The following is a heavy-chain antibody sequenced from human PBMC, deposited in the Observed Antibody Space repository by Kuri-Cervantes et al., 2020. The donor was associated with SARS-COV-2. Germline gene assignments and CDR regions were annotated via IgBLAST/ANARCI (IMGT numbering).Heavy chain of an antibody. D-gene: IGHD3-3*01. Sequence: SETLSLTCAVYGGSFSGYYWSWIRQPPGKGLEWIGEINHSGSTNYNPSLKSRVTISVDTSKNQFSLKLSSVTAADTAVYYCARSVWSGYRFDYWGQGTLVTVSS. V-gene: IGHV4-34*01. CDR2: INHSGST. J-gene: IGHJ4*02. CDR1: GGSFSGYY. CDR3: ARSVWSGYRFDY.